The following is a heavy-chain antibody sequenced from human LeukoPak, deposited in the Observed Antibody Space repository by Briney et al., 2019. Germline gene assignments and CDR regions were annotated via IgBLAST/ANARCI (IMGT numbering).Heavy chain of an antibody. D-gene: IGHD2-15*01. J-gene: IGHJ4*02. Sequence: SVKVSCKASGGTFSSYAISWVRQAPGQGLEWMGGIIPIFGTANYAQKFQGRVTITTDESTSTAYMELSSLRSEDTAVYYCARGGESGAIKSPLFYWGQGTLVTVSS. V-gene: IGHV1-69*05. CDR2: IIPIFGTA. CDR3: ARGGESGAIKSPLFY. CDR1: GGTFSSYA.